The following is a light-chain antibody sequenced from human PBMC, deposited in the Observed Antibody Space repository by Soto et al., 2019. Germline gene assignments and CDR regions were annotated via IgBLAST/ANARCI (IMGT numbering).Light chain of an antibody. J-gene: IGKJ3*01. Sequence: IQLTQSPYSLSASVGDRVTISCRASQGIANFLAWYQQKPGQAPKLLIYGASTLQSGVPSRFRGSGSGTDFTLSISRLQAEDFVSYYCQQLNSFPIPFGPGTKVDIK. CDR3: QQLNSFPIP. V-gene: IGKV1-9*01. CDR2: GAS. CDR1: QGIANF.